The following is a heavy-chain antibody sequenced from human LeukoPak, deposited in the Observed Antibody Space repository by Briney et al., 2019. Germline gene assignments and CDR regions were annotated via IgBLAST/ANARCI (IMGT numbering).Heavy chain of an antibody. D-gene: IGHD3-10*01. CDR2: ISGSGST. V-gene: IGHV3-23*01. J-gene: IGHJ4*02. CDR1: GFTFSSYA. CDR3: ASDHYYGSGSYLAQY. Sequence: GGSLRLSCAASGFTFSSYAMSWVRQAPGKGLEWVSAISGSGSTYYADSVKGRFTISRDNSKNTLYLQMNSLRAEDTAVYYCASDHYYGSGSYLAQYWGQGTLVTVSS.